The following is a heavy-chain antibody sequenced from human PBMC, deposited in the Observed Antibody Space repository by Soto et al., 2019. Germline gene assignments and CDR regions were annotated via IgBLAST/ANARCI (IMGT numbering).Heavy chain of an antibody. D-gene: IGHD2-21*01. V-gene: IGHV3-23*01. CDR1: GFPFSIYA. CDR3: ARVVIATVPVGAFDI. CDR2: ISVSGGST. J-gene: IGHJ3*02. Sequence: GGSLRLSCAASGFPFSIYAMSWVRQSPGKGLEWVSAISVSGGSTYYADSVKGRFTISRDNSKNSLYLQMNSLRAEDTDVYYCARVVIATVPVGAFDIWGQGILVTVSS.